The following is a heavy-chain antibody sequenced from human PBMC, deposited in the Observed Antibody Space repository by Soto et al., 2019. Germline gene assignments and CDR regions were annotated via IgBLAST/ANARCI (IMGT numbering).Heavy chain of an antibody. Sequence: GGSLRLSCASSGFTINTYGMHWVCQAPGKGLEWVSVITYDGGNKYYADSVKGRFSISRDNSRNTLYLQMYSLRAEDTAVYYCAKDPKATGTHYWGRGTLVTVSS. J-gene: IGHJ4*02. CDR1: GFTINTYG. D-gene: IGHD1-1*01. V-gene: IGHV3-30*18. CDR3: AKDPKATGTHY. CDR2: ITYDGGNK.